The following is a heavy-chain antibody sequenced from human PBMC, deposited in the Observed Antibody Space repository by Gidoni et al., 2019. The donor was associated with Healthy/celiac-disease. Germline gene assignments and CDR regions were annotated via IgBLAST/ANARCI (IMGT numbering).Heavy chain of an antibody. Sequence: EVQLVVSGGGFVQPGGSLSLSCAASGFTVSSNYMRWVRQAPGKGLEGVAVIYSGGSTYYADSVKGRFTISRDNSKNTLYLQMNSLRAEDTAVYYCESSPDAFDIWGQGTMVTVSS. V-gene: IGHV3-66*01. CDR2: IYSGGST. CDR1: GFTVSSNY. CDR3: ESSPDAFDI. J-gene: IGHJ3*02.